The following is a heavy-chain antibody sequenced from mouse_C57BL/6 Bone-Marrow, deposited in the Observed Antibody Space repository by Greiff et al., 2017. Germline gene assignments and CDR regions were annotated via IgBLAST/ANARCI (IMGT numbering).Heavy chain of an antibody. Sequence: EVQRVESGGGLVKPGGSLKLSCAASGFTFSDYGMHWVRQAPEKGLEWVAYISSGSSTIYYADTVKGRFTISRDNAKNTLFLQMTSLRSDDTAMYYCARTLLLDAMDYWGQGTSVTVSS. D-gene: IGHD1-1*01. J-gene: IGHJ4*01. CDR3: ARTLLLDAMDY. CDR2: ISSGSSTI. CDR1: GFTFSDYG. V-gene: IGHV5-17*01.